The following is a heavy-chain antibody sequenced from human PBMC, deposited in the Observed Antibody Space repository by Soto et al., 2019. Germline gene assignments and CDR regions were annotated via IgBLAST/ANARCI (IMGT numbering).Heavy chain of an antibody. J-gene: IGHJ4*02. CDR1: GFTFSSYA. CDR2: VSGGGDGT. CDR3: TKGPIFGVVTHYFDS. Sequence: EVQLLESGGGLVQPGGSLRLSCAASGFTFSSYAMNWVRQAPGKGLEWVSSVSGGGDGTYYADSVKGRFTISRDNSKTTLYLQMTSLRAQDTAVYFCTKGPIFGVVTHYFDSWGQGTLVTVSS. D-gene: IGHD3-3*01. V-gene: IGHV3-23*01.